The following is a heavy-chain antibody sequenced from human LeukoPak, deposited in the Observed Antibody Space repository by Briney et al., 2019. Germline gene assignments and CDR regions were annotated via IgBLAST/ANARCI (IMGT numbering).Heavy chain of an antibody. Sequence: GASVKVSCMASGYTFTSYAMNWVRQAPGQGLEWMGWINTNTGNPTYAQGFTGRFVFSSDTSVSTAYLQISNLKTEDTAVYYCARGYDTTGYFSYWGQGTLVTVSS. J-gene: IGHJ4*02. D-gene: IGHD3-22*01. V-gene: IGHV7-4-1*02. CDR2: INTNTGNP. CDR3: ARGYDTTGYFSY. CDR1: GYTFTSYA.